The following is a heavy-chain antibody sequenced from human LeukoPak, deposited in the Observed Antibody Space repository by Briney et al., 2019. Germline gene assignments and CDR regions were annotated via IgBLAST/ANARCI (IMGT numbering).Heavy chain of an antibody. CDR1: GYTFTSYD. D-gene: IGHD1-14*01. CDR3: ARGWWNHNLYTLAY. V-gene: IGHV1-8*03. J-gene: IGHJ4*02. CDR2: MNPNSGNT. Sequence: GASVKVSCKASGYTFTSYDINWVRQATGQGLEWMGWMNPNSGNTGYAQKFQGRVTITRNTSISTAYMELSSLRSEDTAVYYCARGWWNHNLYTLAYWGQGTLVTVSS.